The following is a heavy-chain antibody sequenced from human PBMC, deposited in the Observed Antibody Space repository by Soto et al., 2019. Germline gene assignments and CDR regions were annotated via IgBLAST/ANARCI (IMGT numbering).Heavy chain of an antibody. D-gene: IGHD5-18*01. V-gene: IGHV4-31*03. CDR3: ARKKGYSYGPHYFDY. Sequence: QVQLQESGPGLVKPSQTLSLTCTVSGGSISSGGYYWSWIRQPPGKGLEWIGYIYYSGSTFYTPPRKSRVTLSVDTSKNQFSLNLSSVTAADTAVYYCARKKGYSYGPHYFDYWGQGTLVTVSS. CDR1: GGSISSGGYY. J-gene: IGHJ4*02. CDR2: IYYSGST.